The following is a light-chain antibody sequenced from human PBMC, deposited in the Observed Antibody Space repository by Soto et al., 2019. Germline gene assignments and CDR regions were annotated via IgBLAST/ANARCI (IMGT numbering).Light chain of an antibody. CDR3: SSYTSSSTLV. V-gene: IGLV2-8*01. CDR1: TSDVGGYNF. J-gene: IGLJ1*01. CDR2: EVS. Sequence: QSALTQPPSASGSPGQSVTISCTGTTSDVGGYNFVSWYQQHPGKAPKLMIYEVSQRPAGVPDRFSGSKSGNRASLTVSGLQAEDEADYYCSSYTSSSTLVFGTGTKLTVL.